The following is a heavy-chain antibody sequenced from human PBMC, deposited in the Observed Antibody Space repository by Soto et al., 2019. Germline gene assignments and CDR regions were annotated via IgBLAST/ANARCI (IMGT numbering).Heavy chain of an antibody. D-gene: IGHD3-3*01. CDR1: GFTFSSYG. V-gene: IGHV3-33*01. CDR2: IWYDGSNK. J-gene: IGHJ4*02. CDR3: ARDLTIFGVVIDY. Sequence: GGSLRLSCAASGFTFSSYGMHWVRQAPGKGLEWVAVIWYDGSNKYYADSVKGRFTISRDNSKNTLYLKMNSLRAEDTAVYYCARDLTIFGVVIDYWGQGTLVTVSS.